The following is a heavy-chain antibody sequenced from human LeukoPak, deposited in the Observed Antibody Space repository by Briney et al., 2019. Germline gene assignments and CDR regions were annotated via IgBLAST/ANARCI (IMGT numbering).Heavy chain of an antibody. V-gene: IGHV1-46*01. CDR3: ARDRDSSGWTNWFDP. Sequence: ASVRVSCKASGYTFTSYYMHRVRQAPGQGLEWMGIINPSGGSTSYAQKFQGRVTMTRDTSTSTVYMELSSPRSEDTAVYYCARDRDSSGWTNWFDPWGQGTLVTVSS. CDR2: INPSGGST. CDR1: GYTFTSYY. J-gene: IGHJ5*02. D-gene: IGHD6-19*01.